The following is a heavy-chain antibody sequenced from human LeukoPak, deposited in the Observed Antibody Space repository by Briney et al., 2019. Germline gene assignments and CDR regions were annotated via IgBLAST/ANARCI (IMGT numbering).Heavy chain of an antibody. Sequence: ASVKVSCKASGGTFSSYAISWVRQAPGQGLEWMRGIIPIFGTANYAQKFQGRVTITADESTSTAYMELSSLRSEDTAVYYCARDYSNYYFDYWGQGTLVTVSS. CDR2: IIPIFGTA. D-gene: IGHD4-11*01. V-gene: IGHV1-69*13. CDR3: ARDYSNYYFDY. J-gene: IGHJ4*02. CDR1: GGTFSSYA.